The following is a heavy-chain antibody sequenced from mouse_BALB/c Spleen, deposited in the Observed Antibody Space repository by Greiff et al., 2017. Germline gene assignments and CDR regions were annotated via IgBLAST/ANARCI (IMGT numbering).Heavy chain of an antibody. V-gene: IGHV2-2*02. D-gene: IGHD2-4*01. CDR3: ARNFDYDENFDV. J-gene: IGHJ1*01. CDR1: GFSLTSYG. Sequence: VKLVESGPGLVQPSQSLSITCTVSGFSLTSYGVHWVRQSPGKGLEWLGVIWSGGSTDYNAAFISRLSISKDNSKSQVFFKMNSLQANDTAIYYCARNFDYDENFDVWGAGTTVTVSS. CDR2: IWSGGST.